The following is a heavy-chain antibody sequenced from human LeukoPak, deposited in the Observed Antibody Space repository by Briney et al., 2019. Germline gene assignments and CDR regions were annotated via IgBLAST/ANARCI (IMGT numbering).Heavy chain of an antibody. CDR1: GFTFSSYD. CDR2: IGTAGDT. J-gene: IGHJ3*02. Sequence: PGGSLRLSCAASGFTFSSYDMHWVRQATGKGLEWVSAIGTAGDTYYPGSVKGRFTISRENAKNSLYLQMNSLRAGDTAVYYCAGTKGPSDASDIWGQGTMVTVSS. CDR3: AGTKGPSDASDI. V-gene: IGHV3-13*01.